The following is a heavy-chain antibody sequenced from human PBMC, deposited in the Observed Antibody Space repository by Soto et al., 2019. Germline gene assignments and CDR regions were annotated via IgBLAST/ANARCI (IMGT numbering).Heavy chain of an antibody. J-gene: IGHJ3*02. CDR3: ARGAYYYDSSGTGAFDI. D-gene: IGHD3-22*01. CDR1: GFTFSSYD. CDR2: IGTAGDT. Sequence: EVQLVESGGGLVQPGGSLRLSCAASGFTFSSYDMHWVRQATGKGLEWASAIGTAGDTYYPGSVKGRFTISRENAKNSLYLQMNSLRAGDTAVYYSARGAYYYDSSGTGAFDIWGQGTMVTVSS. V-gene: IGHV3-13*01.